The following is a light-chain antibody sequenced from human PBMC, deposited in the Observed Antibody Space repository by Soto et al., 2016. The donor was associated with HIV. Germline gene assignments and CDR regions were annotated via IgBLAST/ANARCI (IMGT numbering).Light chain of an antibody. Sequence: DIQMTQSPSSLSLSIGDRVSITCRASQSISTYLNWYQQKPGRAPKLLIYDASSLQSGVPSRFSGSGSGTDFTLTISSLQPEDIATYYCQQSYSFPRTFGQGTKVEIK. CDR3: QQSYSFPRT. V-gene: IGKV1-39*01. CDR2: DAS. J-gene: IGKJ1*01. CDR1: QSISTY.